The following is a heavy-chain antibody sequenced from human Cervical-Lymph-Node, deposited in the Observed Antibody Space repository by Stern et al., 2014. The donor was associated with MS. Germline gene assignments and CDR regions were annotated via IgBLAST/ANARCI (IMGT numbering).Heavy chain of an antibody. D-gene: IGHD6-6*01. V-gene: IGHV2-70*01. CDR2: IDWDDDK. J-gene: IGHJ3*02. CDR1: GFSLTTSGMC. Sequence: SGPALVKPTQTLTLTCTFSGFSLTTSGMCVSWIRQPPGKALEWLALIDWDDDKSYNTSLKTRLTISKDTSKNQVVLTMTNMDPVDTATYYCARFYSSSSFADAFDIWGQGTMVTVSS. CDR3: ARFYSSSSFADAFDI.